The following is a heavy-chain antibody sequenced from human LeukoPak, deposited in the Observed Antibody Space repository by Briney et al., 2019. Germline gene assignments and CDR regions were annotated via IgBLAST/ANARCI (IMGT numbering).Heavy chain of an antibody. Sequence: GGSPRLSCAASGFTFSSYGMHWVRQAPGKGLEWVAVISYDGSNKYYADSVKGRFTISRDNSKNTLYLQMNSLRAEDTAVYYCAKDQLSMDYWGQGTLVTVSS. CDR1: GFTFSSYG. J-gene: IGHJ4*02. D-gene: IGHD1-1*01. V-gene: IGHV3-30*18. CDR3: AKDQLSMDY. CDR2: ISYDGSNK.